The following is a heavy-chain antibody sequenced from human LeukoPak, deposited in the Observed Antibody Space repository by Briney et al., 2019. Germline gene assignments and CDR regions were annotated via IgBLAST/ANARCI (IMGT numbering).Heavy chain of an antibody. J-gene: IGHJ3*02. V-gene: IGHV3-30*03. Sequence: GRSLRLSCAASGFTFSSYGMHWVRQAPGKGLEWVAVISYDGSNKYYADSVKGRFTISRDNSKNTLYLQMNSLRAEDTAVYYCARLWFGEHDDAFDIWGQGTMVTVSS. CDR2: ISYDGSNK. CDR3: ARLWFGEHDDAFDI. CDR1: GFTFSSYG. D-gene: IGHD3-10*01.